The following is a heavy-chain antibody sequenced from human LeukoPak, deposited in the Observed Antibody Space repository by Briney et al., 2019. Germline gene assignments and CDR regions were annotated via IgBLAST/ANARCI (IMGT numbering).Heavy chain of an antibody. CDR3: ARSEHSSSSFDY. CDR2: IWYDGSNK. V-gene: IGHV3-33*03. Sequence: GGSLRLSCAASGFTFSSYGMHWVRQAPGKGLEWVAVIWYDGSNKYYADSVKGRFTISRDNARNSLYLQMNSLRAEDTAIYYCARSEHSSSSFDYWGQGTLVTVSS. CDR1: GFTFSSYG. J-gene: IGHJ4*02. D-gene: IGHD6-6*01.